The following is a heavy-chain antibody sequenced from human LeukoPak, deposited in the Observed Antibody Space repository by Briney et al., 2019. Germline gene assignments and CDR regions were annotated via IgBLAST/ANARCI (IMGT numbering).Heavy chain of an antibody. Sequence: GESLKISGKGSGYIFTTNWIGWVRQMPGKGLEWMGIIYPSDSDTRYSPSFQGQVTISADKSISTAYLQWSSLKASDTAMYYCARQGEVDTANYWGQGTLVTVSS. CDR1: GYIFTTNW. CDR2: IYPSDSDT. CDR3: ARQGEVDTANY. D-gene: IGHD5-18*01. V-gene: IGHV5-51*01. J-gene: IGHJ4*02.